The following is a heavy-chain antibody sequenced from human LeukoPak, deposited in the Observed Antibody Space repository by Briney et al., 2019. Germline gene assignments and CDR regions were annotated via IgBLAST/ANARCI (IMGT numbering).Heavy chain of an antibody. CDR2: VNPDSGGI. CDR3: ARAQNYHDRSGYSDDTFDV. D-gene: IGHD3-22*01. V-gene: IGHV1-2*06. CDR1: GYTFTDNY. Sequence: ASVKVSCKASGYTFTDNYIHWVRQAPGQGLEWMGRVNPDSGGINYAQKFQGRVTMTRDTSINTAFVELRRLRSDDTATYYCARAQNYHDRSGYSDDTFDVWGHGAMITVSS. J-gene: IGHJ3*01.